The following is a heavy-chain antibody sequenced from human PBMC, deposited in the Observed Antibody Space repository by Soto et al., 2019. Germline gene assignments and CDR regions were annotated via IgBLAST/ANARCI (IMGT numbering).Heavy chain of an antibody. CDR2: ISSSSSYI. CDR1: GFTFSSYS. V-gene: IGHV3-21*01. CDR3: ATPGGGDIVVALDY. Sequence: GGSLRLSCAASGFTFSSYSMNWVRQAPGKGLEWVSSISSSSSYIYYADSVKGRFTISRDNAKNSLYLQMNSLRAEDTAVYYCATPGGGDIVVALDYWGQGTLVTVSS. D-gene: IGHD2-2*01. J-gene: IGHJ4*02.